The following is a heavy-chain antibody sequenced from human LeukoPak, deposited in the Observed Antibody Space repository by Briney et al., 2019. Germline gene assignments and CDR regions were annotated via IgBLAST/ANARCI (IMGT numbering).Heavy chain of an antibody. Sequence: SEALSLTCTVSGGSISSYYWSWIRQPAGKGPEWIGRIYTSGSTNYNPSLKSRVTISVDKSKNQFSLKLSSVTAADTAVYYCVGSGYYYAEYFQHWGQGTLVTVSS. J-gene: IGHJ1*01. CDR2: IYTSGST. V-gene: IGHV4-4*07. CDR1: GGSISSYY. D-gene: IGHD3-22*01. CDR3: VGSGYYYAEYFQH.